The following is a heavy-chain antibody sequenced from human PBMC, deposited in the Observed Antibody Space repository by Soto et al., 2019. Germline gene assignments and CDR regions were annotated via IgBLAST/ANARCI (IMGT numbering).Heavy chain of an antibody. CDR3: ARDVNPYYGPGSLHGYFDY. V-gene: IGHV1-2*02. CDR1: GDTFIAHY. CDR2: TNPNNGST. J-gene: IGHJ4*02. D-gene: IGHD3-10*01. Sequence: QVQLVQSGAEVKKPGASVKVSCKVSGDTFIAHYIHWVRQAPGKGLEWIGWTNPNNGSTKYAQKFQGRVTMTRDTSITTVYVELSSLRSDDTAVYFCARDVNPYYGPGSLHGYFDYWGQGTLVTVSS.